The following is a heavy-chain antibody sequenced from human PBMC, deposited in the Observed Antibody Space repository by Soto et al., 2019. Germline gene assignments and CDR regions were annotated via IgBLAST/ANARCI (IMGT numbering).Heavy chain of an antibody. J-gene: IGHJ4*02. CDR2: TNPSTGDT. CDR3: ARDFGEVSTTWVGYLEF. Sequence: GXSGKVSCKASGYNLSTHYMHWVRQAPGQGPEWMGVTNPSTGDTSYAQKFQGRVTMARDTYTSTVYMELSNLRYDDTAVYFCARDFGEVSTTWVGYLEFWGQGTPVTVSS. D-gene: IGHD3-3*01. V-gene: IGHV1-46*01. CDR1: GYNLSTHY.